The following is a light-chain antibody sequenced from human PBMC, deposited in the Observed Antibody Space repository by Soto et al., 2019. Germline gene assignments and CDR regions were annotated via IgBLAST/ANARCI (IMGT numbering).Light chain of an antibody. Sequence: SYELTQAPSVSVAPGQTARITCRGSDIGSESVHWYQQKTGQAPVLVVHDDSDRPLGIPERFSGSKSGSTATLIISRVEVGDEADYFCQVWHFPSDHPGVFGGGTQLTVL. CDR3: QVWHFPSDHPGV. CDR1: DIGSES. V-gene: IGLV3-21*02. J-gene: IGLJ7*01. CDR2: DDS.